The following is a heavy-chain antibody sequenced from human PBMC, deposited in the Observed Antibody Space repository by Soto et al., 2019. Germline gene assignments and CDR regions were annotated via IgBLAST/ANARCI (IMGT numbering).Heavy chain of an antibody. J-gene: IGHJ6*02. V-gene: IGHV1-69*13. CDR3: ARSSYGSGSYYYYYYGLDV. D-gene: IGHD3-10*01. Sequence: SVKVSCKASGGTFSSYAISWVRQAPGQGLEWMGGIIPIFGTANYAQKFQGRVTITADESTSTAYMELSSLRSEDTAVYYCARSSYGSGSYYYYYYGLDVWGQGTTFTVSS. CDR2: IIPIFGTA. CDR1: GGTFSSYA.